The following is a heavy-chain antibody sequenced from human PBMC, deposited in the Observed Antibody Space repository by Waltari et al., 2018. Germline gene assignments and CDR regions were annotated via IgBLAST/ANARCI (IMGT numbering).Heavy chain of an antibody. CDR2: ISYDGSNE. CDR1: GFTFTLFG. V-gene: IGHV3-30*02. CDR3: VKGNEIDY. D-gene: IGHD1-1*01. J-gene: IGHJ4*02. Sequence: QVHLVESGGGVVPPGGPLRLSCAAPGFTFTLFGIHWVRQAPGKGLEWVSFISYDGSNENYADSVKGRFTMSRDNSKKMLYVQMNNLRAEDSAVYYCVKGNEIDYWGQGTLVTVSS.